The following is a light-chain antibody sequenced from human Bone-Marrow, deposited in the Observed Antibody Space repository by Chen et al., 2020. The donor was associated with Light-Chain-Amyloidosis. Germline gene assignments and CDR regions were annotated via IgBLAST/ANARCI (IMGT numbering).Light chain of an antibody. Sequence: NFMLTQPHSVSESPGKTVIISCTRSSGSIATNYVQWNQQRPGTSPTTVIYEDDQRPSGFPDRFSGSIDRSSNSASLTISGLKTEDEADYYCQSYQGSSQGVFGGGTKLTVL. CDR3: QSYQGSSQGV. J-gene: IGLJ3*02. V-gene: IGLV6-57*01. CDR1: SGSIATNY. CDR2: EDD.